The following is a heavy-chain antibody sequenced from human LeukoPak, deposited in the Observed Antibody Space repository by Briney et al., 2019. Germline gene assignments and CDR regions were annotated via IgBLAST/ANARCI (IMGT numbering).Heavy chain of an antibody. CDR2: ISAYNGNT. D-gene: IGHD3-10*01. V-gene: IGHV1-18*01. CDR3: AKDPRGYGSGSYPPWFDP. CDR1: GYTFTSYG. Sequence: EASVKVSCKASGYTFTSYGISWVRQAPGQGLEWMGWISAYNGNTNYAQKLQGRVTMTTDTSTSTAYMELRSLRSDDTAVYYCAKDPRGYGSGSYPPWFDPWGQGTLVTVSS. J-gene: IGHJ5*02.